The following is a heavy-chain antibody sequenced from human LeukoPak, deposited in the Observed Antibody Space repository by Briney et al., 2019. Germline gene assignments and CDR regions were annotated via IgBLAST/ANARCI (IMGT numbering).Heavy chain of an antibody. CDR3: ARLKDDVTKLDY. Sequence: GGPLRLSCAGSGLTFGRYWMSWVRQAPGKGLEWVASINQGGSRLHYLDSVTGRFIISRDDAQNSLFLQMTRLRVDDTAVYYCARLKDDVTKLDYWGQGTLVSVSS. CDR1: GLTFGRYW. V-gene: IGHV3-7*01. CDR2: INQGGSRL. D-gene: IGHD2-8*01. J-gene: IGHJ4*02.